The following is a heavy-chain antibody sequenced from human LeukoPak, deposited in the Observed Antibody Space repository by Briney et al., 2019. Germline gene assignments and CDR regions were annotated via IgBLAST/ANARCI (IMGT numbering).Heavy chain of an antibody. CDR2: IITSSTYI. CDR1: GFTFSSYS. V-gene: IGHV3-21*01. Sequence: PGGSLPLPYAASGFTFSSYSKSWVRQAPGKGLEWVSSIITSSTYISYAHSVKGRFTISRDNAKNSLYLQMNSLRAEDTAVYYCARGKYTSGWFDYWGQGVLVTVSS. J-gene: IGHJ4*02. D-gene: IGHD6-19*01. CDR3: ARGKYTSGWFDY.